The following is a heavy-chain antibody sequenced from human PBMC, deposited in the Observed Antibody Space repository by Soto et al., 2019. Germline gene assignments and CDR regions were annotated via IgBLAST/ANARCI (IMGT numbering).Heavy chain of an antibody. J-gene: IGHJ5*02. CDR3: AREGRDCSRTSCYNTSDGFDP. Sequence: ASVKVSCKASGYTFTGYYMHWVRQAPGQGLEWMGWINPNSGGTNYAQKFQGWVTMTRDTSISTAYMELSRLRSDDTAVYYCAREGRDCSRTSCYNTSDGFDPWGQGTLVTVSS. D-gene: IGHD2-2*02. CDR1: GYTFTGYY. V-gene: IGHV1-2*04. CDR2: INPNSGGT.